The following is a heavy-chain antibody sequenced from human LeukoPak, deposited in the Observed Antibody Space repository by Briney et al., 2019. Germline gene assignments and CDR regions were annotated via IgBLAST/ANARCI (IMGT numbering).Heavy chain of an antibody. CDR2: MNPNSGNT. CDR1: GYTFTSYD. J-gene: IGHJ5*02. Sequence: GASVKVSCKASGYTFTSYDINWVRQATGQGLEWMGWMNPNSGNTGYAQKFQGRVTMTRNTSISTAYMELSSLRSEDTAVYYCARVFRHSSSWYPTPSGWFDPWGQGTLVTVSS. CDR3: ARVFRHSSSWYPTPSGWFDP. V-gene: IGHV1-8*01. D-gene: IGHD6-13*01.